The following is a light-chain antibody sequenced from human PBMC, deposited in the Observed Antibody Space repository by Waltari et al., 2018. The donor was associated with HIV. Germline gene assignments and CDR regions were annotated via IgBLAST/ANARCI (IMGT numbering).Light chain of an antibody. V-gene: IGLV2-14*01. CDR1: SLDIGLYDF. CDR2: GVD. J-gene: IGLJ3*02. CDR3: TSHTRTRVLV. Sequence: QSALTQPASMSGSPGQSITISCTGSSLDIGLYDFASWYKHLANTAPQLISYGVDRGHPGSTSRFSACKSDDVASLTISGLQAEEEADYYCTSHTRTRVLVFGGGTRLTVL.